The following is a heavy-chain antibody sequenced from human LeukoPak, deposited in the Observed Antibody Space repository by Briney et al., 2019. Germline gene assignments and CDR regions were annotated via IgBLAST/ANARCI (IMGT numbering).Heavy chain of an antibody. D-gene: IGHD4-11*01. J-gene: IGHJ6*03. CDR2: LSGSGMST. Sequence: GGSLRLSCVASGFTFSGYAMSWVRQAPGKGLEWVSALSGSGMSTYYADSVKGRFTISRDNSKNTLYLQMNSLRAADTAVYYCAKPDYTGYYYYYYYMDVWGKGTTVTVSS. CDR3: AKPDYTGYYYYYYYMDV. CDR1: GFTFSGYA. V-gene: IGHV3-23*01.